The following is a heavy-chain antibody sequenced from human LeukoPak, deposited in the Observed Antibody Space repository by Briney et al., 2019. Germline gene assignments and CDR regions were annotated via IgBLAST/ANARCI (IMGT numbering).Heavy chain of an antibody. D-gene: IGHD5-12*01. V-gene: IGHV4-34*01. Sequence: SETLSLTCAVYGSSLSDYYWSWIRPSPGKGLEWIGENSHRGRTYYNFSLKRRVTISIDSSKNQLCLKLSSVSAADTAVYYCAKLVRRLQRLNIGRDSDYATGYYLDYWGQGTLVTVSS. J-gene: IGHJ4*02. CDR1: GSSLSDYY. CDR2: NSHRGRT. CDR3: AKLVRRLQRLNIGRDSDYATGYYLDY.